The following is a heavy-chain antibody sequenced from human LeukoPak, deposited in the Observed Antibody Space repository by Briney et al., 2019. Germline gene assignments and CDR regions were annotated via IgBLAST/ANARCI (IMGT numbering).Heavy chain of an antibody. J-gene: IGHJ4*02. CDR2: IIPIFGTA. CDR1: GGTFSSYA. CDR3: ARDRIVGATVPFDY. V-gene: IGHV1-69*05. D-gene: IGHD1-26*01. Sequence: SVKVSCXASGGTFSSYAISWVRQALGQGLEWMARIIPIFGTANYAQKFQGRVTITTDESTSTAYMELSSLRSEDTAVYYCARDRIVGATVPFDYWGQGTLVTVSS.